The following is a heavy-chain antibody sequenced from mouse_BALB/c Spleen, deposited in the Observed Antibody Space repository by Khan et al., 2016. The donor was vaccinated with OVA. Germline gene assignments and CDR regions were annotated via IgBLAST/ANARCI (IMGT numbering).Heavy chain of an antibody. CDR2: ISYSGNT. V-gene: IGHV3-2*02. CDR1: GYSIASDYA. CDR3: AGGDGGDFDY. D-gene: IGHD2-3*01. J-gene: IGHJ2*01. Sequence: VQLQQSGPGLVKPSQSLSLTCTATGYSIASDYAWNWIRQFPGNKLEWMGFISYSGNTNYNPSLKSRISITGDTSKNQFFLQLNSVTSEDTATYYCAGGDGGDFDYWGQGTTLTVSS.